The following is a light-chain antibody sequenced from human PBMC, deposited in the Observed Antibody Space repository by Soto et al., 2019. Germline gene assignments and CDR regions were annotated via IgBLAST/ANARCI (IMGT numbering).Light chain of an antibody. V-gene: IGKV1-39*01. CDR1: QSISSY. CDR2: AAS. J-gene: IGKJ4*01. CDR3: QQSYSTPLT. Sequence: DIQMTQSASSLSASVGDRVTITCRASQSISSYLNWYQQKPGKAPKLLIYAASSLQSGVPSRFSRSGSGTDFTLTISSLQPEDFATYYCQQSYSTPLTFGGGTKVEIK.